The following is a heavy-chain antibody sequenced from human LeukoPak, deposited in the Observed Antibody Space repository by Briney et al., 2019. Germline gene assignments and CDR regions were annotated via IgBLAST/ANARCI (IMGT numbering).Heavy chain of an antibody. J-gene: IGHJ3*02. CDR1: GFTFSSYS. V-gene: IGHV3-21*01. CDR2: ISGSSSYI. CDR3: ARDRTMLDAFDI. Sequence: PGGSLRLSCAASGFTFSSYSMNWVRQAPGKGLEWVSSISGSSSYIYYADSVKGRFTISRDNAKNSLYLQMNSLRAEDTAVYYCARDRTMLDAFDIWGQGTMVTVSS. D-gene: IGHD3-10*02.